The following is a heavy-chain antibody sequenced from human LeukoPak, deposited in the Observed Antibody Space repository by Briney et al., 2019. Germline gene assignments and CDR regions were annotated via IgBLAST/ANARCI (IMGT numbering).Heavy chain of an antibody. D-gene: IGHD3-22*01. J-gene: IGHJ4*02. CDR1: GFTFSSYW. CDR3: ASTYDSSGYHLDY. Sequence: GGSLRLSCAASGFTFSSYWMSWVRQAPGKGLEWVSVIYSGGSTYYADSVKGRFTISRDNSKNTLYLQMNSLRAEDTAVYYCASTYDSSGYHLDYWGQGTLVTVSS. V-gene: IGHV3-66*01. CDR2: IYSGGST.